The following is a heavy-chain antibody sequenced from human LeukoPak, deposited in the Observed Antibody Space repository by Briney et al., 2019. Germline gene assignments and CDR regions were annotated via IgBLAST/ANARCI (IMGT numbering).Heavy chain of an antibody. J-gene: IGHJ3*02. CDR3: AREASDAFDI. V-gene: IGHV3-74*01. CDR1: GFTFSSYW. Sequence: QPGGSLRLSCAASGFTFSSYWMHWVRQAPEKGLVWVSRINSDGSSTIYADSVKGRFTISRDNAKNTLYLQMNSLRAEDTAVYYCAREASDAFDIWGQGTMVTVSS. CDR2: INSDGSST.